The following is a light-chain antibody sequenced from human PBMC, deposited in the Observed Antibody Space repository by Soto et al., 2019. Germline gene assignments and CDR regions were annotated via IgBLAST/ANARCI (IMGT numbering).Light chain of an antibody. V-gene: IGKV1-39*01. CDR1: QSISTY. J-gene: IGKJ3*01. Sequence: DIKMTQSPSSLSASVGHRVTITCRASQSISTYLNWYQQKPGKAPKLLIYAASNLQSGVPSRFSGSGSGTEFTLTITSLQPEDFATYYCQQSDSTGFFGPGTKVDIK. CDR3: QQSDSTGF. CDR2: AAS.